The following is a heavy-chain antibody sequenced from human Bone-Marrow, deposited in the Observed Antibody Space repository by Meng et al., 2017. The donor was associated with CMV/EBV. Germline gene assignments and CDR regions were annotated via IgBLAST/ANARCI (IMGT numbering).Heavy chain of an antibody. CDR3: ATVYSGRLYFAI. V-gene: IGHV4-39*07. CDR1: GGSISSSSYY. J-gene: IGHJ3*02. CDR2: IYYSGST. D-gene: IGHD1-26*01. Sequence: GSLRLSCTVSGGSISSSSYYWGWIRQPPGKGLEWIGSIYYSGSTYYNPSLKSRVTMSVDTSKNQFSLKLSSVTAADTAVYYCATVYSGRLYFAIWGQGTMVTVSS.